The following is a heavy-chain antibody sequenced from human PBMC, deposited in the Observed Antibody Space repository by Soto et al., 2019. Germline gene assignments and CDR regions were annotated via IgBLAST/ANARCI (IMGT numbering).Heavy chain of an antibody. Sequence: GGSLRLSCAASGFTFSSYAMHWVRQAPGKGLEWVAVISYDGSNKYYADSVKGRFTISRDNSKNTLYLQMNSLRAEDTAVYYCAREGVVTVSEDWFDPWGQGTLVT. V-gene: IGHV3-30-3*01. J-gene: IGHJ5*02. CDR3: AREGVVTVSEDWFDP. D-gene: IGHD3-3*01. CDR2: ISYDGSNK. CDR1: GFTFSSYA.